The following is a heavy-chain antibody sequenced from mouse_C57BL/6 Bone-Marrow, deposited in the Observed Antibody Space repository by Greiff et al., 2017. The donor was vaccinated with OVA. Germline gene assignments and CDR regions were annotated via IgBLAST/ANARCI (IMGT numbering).Heavy chain of an antibody. CDR2: ISSGVSYT. CDR1: GFTFSSYG. CDR3: ARLPYYYGSSYIGYAMDY. D-gene: IGHD1-1*01. J-gene: IGHJ4*01. Sequence: EVKLVESGGDLVKPGGSLKLSCAASGFTFSSYGMSWVRQTPYKRLEWVATISSGVSYTYYPHSVKGRFTISRDNAKNTLYRQMSSLKSEDTAMYDCARLPYYYGSSYIGYAMDYWGQGTSVTGSP. V-gene: IGHV5-6*01.